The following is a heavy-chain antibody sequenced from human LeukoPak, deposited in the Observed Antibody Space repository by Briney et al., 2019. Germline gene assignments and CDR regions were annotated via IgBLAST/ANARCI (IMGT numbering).Heavy chain of an antibody. CDR3: ARGYNWFDP. CDR1: GGSFSGYY. J-gene: IGHJ5*02. Sequence: SETLSLTCAIYGGSFSGYYWSWIRQPPGKGLEWIGEINHSGSTNYNPSLKSRVTISVDTSKNQFSLKLSSVTAADTAVYYCARGYNWFDPWGQGTLVTVSS. CDR2: INHSGST. V-gene: IGHV4-34*01.